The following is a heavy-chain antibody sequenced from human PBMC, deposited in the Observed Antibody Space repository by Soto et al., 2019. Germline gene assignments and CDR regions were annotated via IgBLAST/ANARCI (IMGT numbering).Heavy chain of an antibody. Sequence: QVQLVESGGGVVQPGRSLRLSCAASGFTFSSYGMHWVRQAPGKGLEWVAVISYDGSNKYYADSVKGRFTISRDNSKNTLYLQMNSLRAEDTAVYYCAKKWDIWGSYRLGDAFDIWGQGTMVTVSS. CDR3: AKKWDIWGSYRLGDAFDI. CDR1: GFTFSSYG. D-gene: IGHD3-16*02. CDR2: ISYDGSNK. J-gene: IGHJ3*02. V-gene: IGHV3-30*18.